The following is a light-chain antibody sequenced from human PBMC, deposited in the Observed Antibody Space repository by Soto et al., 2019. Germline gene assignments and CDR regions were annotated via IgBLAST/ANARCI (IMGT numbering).Light chain of an antibody. CDR3: QQYDYLPIT. Sequence: DIQMTQSPSSLSASVGNSVTITCQASQDISNYLNWYQQKPGKAPKLLIYDASNLDIGVPSRFSGSGSGTHFTFTISSLQPEDFATYYWQQYDYLPITFGQGTRLESK. V-gene: IGKV1-33*01. J-gene: IGKJ5*01. CDR1: QDISNY. CDR2: DAS.